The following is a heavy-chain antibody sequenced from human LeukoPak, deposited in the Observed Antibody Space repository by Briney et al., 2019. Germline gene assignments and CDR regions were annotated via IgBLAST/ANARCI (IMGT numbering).Heavy chain of an antibody. CDR1: GFTFSSYA. Sequence: GGSLRLSCAASGFTFSSYAMSWVRQAPGKGLEWVSAISGSGGSTYYADSVKGRFTISRDTSKNTLYLQMNSLRAEDTAVYYCAKDERTSVYYGSGSYPAYWGQGTLVTVSS. CDR2: ISGSGGST. CDR3: AKDERTSVYYGSGSYPAY. V-gene: IGHV3-23*01. J-gene: IGHJ4*02. D-gene: IGHD3-10*01.